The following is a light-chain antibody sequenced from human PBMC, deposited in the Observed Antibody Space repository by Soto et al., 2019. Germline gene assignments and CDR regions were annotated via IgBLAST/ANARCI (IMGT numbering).Light chain of an antibody. CDR2: EVS. Sequence: SVVTQPPSASGAPGQSVTISFPRNNSDVGGYNYVSWYQQHPGNAPKLMIYEVSKRPSGVPDRFSGSKSGNTASLTVSGLQAEDEADYYCSSYAGSIFYVFGTGTKVTVL. V-gene: IGLV2-8*01. CDR1: NSDVGGYNY. J-gene: IGLJ1*01. CDR3: SSYAGSIFYV.